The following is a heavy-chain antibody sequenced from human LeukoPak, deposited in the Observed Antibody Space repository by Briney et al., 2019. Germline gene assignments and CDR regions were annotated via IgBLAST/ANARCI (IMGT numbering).Heavy chain of an antibody. D-gene: IGHD6-19*01. CDR2: IYCSGST. Sequence: SETLSLTCTVSGGSISSYYWSWIRQPPGKGLEWIGYIYCSGSTNYNPSLKSRVTISVDTSKNQFSLKLSSVTAADTAVYYCARPRRSGWNDAFDIWGQGTMVTVSS. CDR3: ARPRRSGWNDAFDI. V-gene: IGHV4-59*01. J-gene: IGHJ3*02. CDR1: GGSISSYY.